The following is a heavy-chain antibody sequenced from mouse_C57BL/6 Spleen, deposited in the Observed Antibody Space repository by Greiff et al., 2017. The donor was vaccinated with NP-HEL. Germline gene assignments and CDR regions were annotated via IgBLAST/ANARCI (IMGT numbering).Heavy chain of an antibody. V-gene: IGHV1-80*01. J-gene: IGHJ3*01. CDR2: IYPGDGDT. CDR1: GYAFSSYW. Sequence: QVHVKQSGAELVKPGASVKISCKASGYAFSSYWMNWVKQRPGKGLEWIGQIYPGDGDTNYNGKFKGKATLTADKSSSTAYMQLSSLTSEDSAVYFCARSGYSNYSWFAYWGQGTLVTVSA. CDR3: ARSGYSNYSWFAY. D-gene: IGHD2-5*01.